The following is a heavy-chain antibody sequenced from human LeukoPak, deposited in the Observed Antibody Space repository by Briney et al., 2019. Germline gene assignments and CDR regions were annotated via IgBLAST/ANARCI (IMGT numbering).Heavy chain of an antibody. CDR2: IYPGDSST. J-gene: IGHJ6*04. D-gene: IGHD4-17*01. CDR1: GYSFTSYW. CDR3: ARHVGPGMPVTTELSSYYYYHGMDV. V-gene: IGHV5-51*01. Sequence: GESLKISCKSSGYSFTSYWIAWVRQMPGKGLEWMGIIYPGDSSTTYSPSLRGQVTISADKSITTAYLQWSSLEASDTAIYYCARHVGPGMPVTTELSSYYYYHGMDVWGKGTTVTVSS.